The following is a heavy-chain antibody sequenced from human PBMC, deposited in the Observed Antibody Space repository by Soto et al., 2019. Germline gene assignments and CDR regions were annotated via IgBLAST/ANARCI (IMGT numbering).Heavy chain of an antibody. CDR2: MNPNSGNT. Sequence: QVQLVQSGAEVKKPGASVKVSCKASGYTFTSYDINWVRQATGQGLEWMGWMNPNSGNTGYAQKFQGRVTMTRNTSISTAYMELSSLRSEDTAVYYCARGIRYFDWLLEGHFDYWGQGTLVTVSS. V-gene: IGHV1-8*01. D-gene: IGHD3-9*01. CDR3: ARGIRYFDWLLEGHFDY. J-gene: IGHJ4*02. CDR1: GYTFTSYD.